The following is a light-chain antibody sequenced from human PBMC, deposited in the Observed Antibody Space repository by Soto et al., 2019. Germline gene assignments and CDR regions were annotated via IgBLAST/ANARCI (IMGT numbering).Light chain of an antibody. V-gene: IGLV1-44*01. CDR1: SSNIGTDT. J-gene: IGLJ2*01. CDR3: AAWDDSLNGRV. CDR2: NNN. Sequence: QSALTQPRSASGTPGQRVTISYSGSSSNIGTDTVNWYQQLPGTAPKLLISNNNRRPSGVPDRFSGSKSGTSASLAISGLQSEDEADYYCAAWDDSLNGRVFGGGTKLTVL.